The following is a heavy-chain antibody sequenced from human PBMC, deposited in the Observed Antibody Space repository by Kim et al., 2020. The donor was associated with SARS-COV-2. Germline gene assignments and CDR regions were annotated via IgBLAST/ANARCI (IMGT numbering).Heavy chain of an antibody. Sequence: ANYAQKVQGGVTLTADKSTSTAYMELSSLRSEDTAVYYCARSDSTAANVEWGQGTLVTVSS. V-gene: IGHV1-69*02. D-gene: IGHD2-2*01. J-gene: IGHJ4*02. CDR3: ARSDSTAANVE. CDR2: A.